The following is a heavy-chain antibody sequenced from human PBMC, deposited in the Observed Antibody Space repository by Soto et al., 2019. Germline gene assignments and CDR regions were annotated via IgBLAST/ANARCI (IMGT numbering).Heavy chain of an antibody. CDR2: TYYRSKWYT. Sequence: SHTLSLTCAISGYSVSSNSAALNWIRQSPSRGLEWLARTYYRSKWYTDYADSLKGRITIIPDASKNQLSLYLSSVTPEDTAVYYCAGDYGTEYDYFDHWGQGTLVTVSS. J-gene: IGHJ4*02. CDR3: AGDYGTEYDYFDH. D-gene: IGHD1-7*01. CDR1: GYSVSSNSAA. V-gene: IGHV6-1*01.